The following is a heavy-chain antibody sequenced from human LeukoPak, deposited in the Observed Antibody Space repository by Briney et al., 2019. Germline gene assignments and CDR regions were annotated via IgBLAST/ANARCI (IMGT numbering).Heavy chain of an antibody. Sequence: PSETLSLTCTVSGGPISRYYWSWIRQPPGKGLEWSGYIYYSGSTNYNPSLKSRVTISVDTSKKQFSLKLSSVTAADTAVYYCARASGSYYYGSGLPFDIWGQGTMVTVSS. CDR3: ARASGSYYYGSGLPFDI. J-gene: IGHJ3*02. CDR1: GGPISRYY. V-gene: IGHV4-59*01. D-gene: IGHD3-10*01. CDR2: IYYSGST.